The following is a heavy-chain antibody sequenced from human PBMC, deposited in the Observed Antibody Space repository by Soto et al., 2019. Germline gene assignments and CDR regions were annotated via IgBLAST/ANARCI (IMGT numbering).Heavy chain of an antibody. CDR3: ATSDGDYYRFDY. CDR1: GYTLTELS. J-gene: IGHJ4*02. CDR2: FDPEDGET. V-gene: IGHV1-24*01. Sequence: ASVKVSCKVSGYTLTELSMHWVRQAPGKGLEWMGGFDPEDGETIYAQKFQGRVTMTEDTSTDTAYMELSSLRSEDTAVYYCATSDGDYYRFDYWGQGTLVTVS. D-gene: IGHD4-17*01.